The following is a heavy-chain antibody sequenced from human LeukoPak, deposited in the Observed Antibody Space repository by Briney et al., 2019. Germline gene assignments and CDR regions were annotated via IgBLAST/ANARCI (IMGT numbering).Heavy chain of an antibody. D-gene: IGHD5-24*01. CDR2: INPNSGGT. V-gene: IGHV1-2*02. Sequence: EASVNVSCKASGYTFTGYYMHWVRQAPGQGLEWMGWINPNSGGTNYAQKFQGRVTMTRDTSISTAYMELSRLRSDDTAVYYCARGNGYIPHDYFDYWGQGTLVTVSS. CDR1: GYTFTGYY. CDR3: ARGNGYIPHDYFDY. J-gene: IGHJ4*02.